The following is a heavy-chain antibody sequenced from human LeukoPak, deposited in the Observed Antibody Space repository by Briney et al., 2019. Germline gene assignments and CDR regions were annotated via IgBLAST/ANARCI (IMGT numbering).Heavy chain of an antibody. Sequence: GGSLRLSCTASGFTLSNYWMTWVRQAPGKGLEWVSYISSSGSTIYYADSVKGRFTISRDNAKNSLYLQMNSLRAEDTAVYYCAELGITMIGGVWGKGTTVTISS. J-gene: IGHJ6*04. V-gene: IGHV3-48*03. D-gene: IGHD3-10*02. CDR1: GFTLSNYW. CDR2: ISSSGSTI. CDR3: AELGITMIGGV.